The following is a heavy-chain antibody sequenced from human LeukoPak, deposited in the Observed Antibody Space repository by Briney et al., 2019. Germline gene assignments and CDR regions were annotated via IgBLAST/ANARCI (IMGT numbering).Heavy chain of an antibody. CDR2: IYTSGST. D-gene: IGHD6-6*01. CDR1: GGSISSYY. V-gene: IGHV4-4*07. J-gene: IGHJ3*02. CDR3: ARDRSIIAARFDAFDI. Sequence: SETLSLTRTVSGGSISSYYWSWIRQPAGKGLEWIGRIYTSGSTNYNPSLKSRVTMSVDTSKNQFSLKLSSVTAADTAVYYCARDRSIIAARFDAFDIWGQGTMVTVSS.